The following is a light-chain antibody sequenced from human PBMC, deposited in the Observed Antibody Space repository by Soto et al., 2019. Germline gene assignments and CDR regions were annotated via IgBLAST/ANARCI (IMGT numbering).Light chain of an antibody. Sequence: QAVVTQPPSASVTPGQRVTISCSGSSSNIGSNYVYWYQQLPGTAPKLLIYSNNQRPSGVPDRFSGSKSGTSASLAISGLRSEDEADYYCAAWDDSLSGQVFGGGTKVTVL. CDR3: AAWDDSLSGQV. CDR1: SSNIGSNY. CDR2: SNN. J-gene: IGLJ3*02. V-gene: IGLV1-47*02.